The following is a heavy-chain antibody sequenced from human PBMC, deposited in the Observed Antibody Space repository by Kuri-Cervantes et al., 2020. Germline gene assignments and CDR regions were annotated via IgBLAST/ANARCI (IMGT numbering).Heavy chain of an antibody. V-gene: IGHV4-59*01. CDR2: IYYSGST. D-gene: IGHD6-19*01. CDR3: ATSVQWLAPFDY. Sequence: SETLSLTCNVSGGSIRSYYWSWIRQPPGKGLEWIGYIYYSGSTNYNPSLKSRVTISVDMSKNQFSLRLNPVTATDTAVYYCATSVQWLAPFDYWGQGTLVTVSS. CDR1: GGSIRSYY. J-gene: IGHJ4*02.